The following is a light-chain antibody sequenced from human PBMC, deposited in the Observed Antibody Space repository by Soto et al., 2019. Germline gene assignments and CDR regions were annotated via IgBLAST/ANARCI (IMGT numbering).Light chain of an antibody. CDR2: SAS. V-gene: IGKV3-20*01. Sequence: PGESAALSCMASQTVSITYLPWYQHKPGQAPRLLIFSASKRATGIPDRFSGSGSGRDFTLTISGLEPEDFAVYYCQQYGSSPLISFGQGTRLEIK. CDR3: QQYGSSPLIS. CDR1: QTVSITY. J-gene: IGKJ5*01.